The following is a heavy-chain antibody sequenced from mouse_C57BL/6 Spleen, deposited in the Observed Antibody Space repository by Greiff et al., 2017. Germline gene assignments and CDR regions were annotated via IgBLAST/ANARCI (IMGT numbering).Heavy chain of an antibody. Sequence: EVQRVESGGGLVKPGGSLKLSCAASGFTFSSYTMSWVRQTPEKRLEWVATISGGGGNTYYPDSVKGRFTISRDNAKNTLYLQMSSLRSEDTALYYCARHGEFNWYFDVWGTGTTVTVSS. J-gene: IGHJ1*03. CDR1: GFTFSSYT. CDR2: ISGGGGNT. CDR3: ARHGEFNWYFDV. V-gene: IGHV5-9*01.